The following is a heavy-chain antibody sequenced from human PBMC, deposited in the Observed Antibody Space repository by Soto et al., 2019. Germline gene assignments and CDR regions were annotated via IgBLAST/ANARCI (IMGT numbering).Heavy chain of an antibody. CDR3: ARGPKGIVVVPAAIYGWFDP. V-gene: IGHV4-34*01. J-gene: IGHJ5*02. CDR2: INHSGST. D-gene: IGHD2-2*01. CDR1: GLNFSGYY. Sequence: SETLSLTSAVYGLNFSGYYWSWIRQPPGKGLEWIGEINHSGSTNYNPSLKSRVTISVDTSKNQFSLKLSSVTAADTAVYYCARGPKGIVVVPAAIYGWFDPWGQGTLVTVSS.